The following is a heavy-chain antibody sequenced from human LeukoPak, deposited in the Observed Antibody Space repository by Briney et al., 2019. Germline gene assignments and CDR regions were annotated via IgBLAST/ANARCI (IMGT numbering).Heavy chain of an antibody. CDR2: IYYSGST. D-gene: IGHD5-18*01. CDR3: ARQDTGKIDY. Sequence: SETLSLTCTVSGGSISSGGYYWSWIRQHPGKGLEWIGYIYYSGSTNYNPSLKSRVTISVDTSKNQFSLKLSSVTAADTAVYYCARQDTGKIDYWGQGTLVTVSS. CDR1: GGSISSGGYY. V-gene: IGHV4-61*08. J-gene: IGHJ4*02.